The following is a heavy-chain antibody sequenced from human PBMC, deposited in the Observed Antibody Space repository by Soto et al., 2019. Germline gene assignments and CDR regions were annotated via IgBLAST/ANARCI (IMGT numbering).Heavy chain of an antibody. Sequence: QVQLVESGGGVVQPGRALRLSCAASGRTLSKYAMHWVRQAQGKGLEWVAVISYDGSNRYYADSVKGRFTISRDNSKNTLYLQMNSLRAEDTAVYYCARVTQAVAADYWGQGTLVTVSS. J-gene: IGHJ4*02. CDR3: ARVTQAVAADY. CDR1: GRTLSKYA. CDR2: ISYDGSNR. V-gene: IGHV3-30-3*01. D-gene: IGHD6-19*01.